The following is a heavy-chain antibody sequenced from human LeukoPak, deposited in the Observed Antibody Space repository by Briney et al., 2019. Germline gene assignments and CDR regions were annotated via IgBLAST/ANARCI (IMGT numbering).Heavy chain of an antibody. CDR3: ARDLHYYYGSGSYASHPYWYFDL. CDR1: GYTFTSYG. Sequence: ASVKVSCKASGYTFTSYGISWVRQAPGQGLEWMGWISAYNGNTNYAQKLQGRVTMTTDTSTSTAYMELSSLRSEDTAVYYCARDLHYYYGSGSYASHPYWYFDLWGRGTLVTVSS. CDR2: ISAYNGNT. J-gene: IGHJ2*01. D-gene: IGHD3-10*01. V-gene: IGHV1-18*01.